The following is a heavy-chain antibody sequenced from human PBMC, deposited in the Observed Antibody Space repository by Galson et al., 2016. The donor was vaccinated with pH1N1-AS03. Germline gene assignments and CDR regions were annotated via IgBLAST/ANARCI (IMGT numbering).Heavy chain of an antibody. D-gene: IGHD3-3*02. V-gene: IGHV4-61*01. CDR1: GTSVISGSYY. CDR3: SSTPYYPFWSGYTPLDF. J-gene: IGHJ4*02. Sequence: TLSLTCTVSGTSVISGSYYWSWIRQPPGERLEWIGYISYSGSTNYNPSLKSRVTISVDTSNNQFSLRLSSVTAADTAVYFCSSTPYYPFWSGYTPLDFWGQGTLVTVSS. CDR2: ISYSGST.